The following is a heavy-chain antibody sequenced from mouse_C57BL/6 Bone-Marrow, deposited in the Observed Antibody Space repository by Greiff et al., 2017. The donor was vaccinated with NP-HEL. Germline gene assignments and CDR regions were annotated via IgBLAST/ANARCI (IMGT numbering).Heavy chain of an antibody. CDR3: AGSSHWYFDV. CDR2: INPGSGGT. V-gene: IGHV1-54*01. Sequence: VQLQQSGAELVRPGTSVKVSCKASGYAFTNYLIEWVKQRPGQGLEWIGVINPGSGGTNYNEKFKGKATLTADKSSSNAYMQLSSLTSEDSAVYFCAGSSHWYFDVWGTGTTVTVSS. CDR1: GYAFTNYL. J-gene: IGHJ1*03. D-gene: IGHD1-1*01.